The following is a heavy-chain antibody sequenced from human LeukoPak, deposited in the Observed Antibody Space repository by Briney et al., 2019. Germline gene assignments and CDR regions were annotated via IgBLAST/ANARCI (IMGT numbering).Heavy chain of an antibody. CDR1: GGSFSGYY. J-gene: IGHJ4*02. D-gene: IGHD6-6*01. Sequence: SETLSLTCAVYGGSFSGYYWSWIRQPPGKGLEWIGEINHSGSTNYNPSLKSRVTISVDTSKNQFSLKLSSVTAADTAVYYCVAARHHTIVYWGQGTLVTVSS. CDR2: INHSGST. V-gene: IGHV4-34*01. CDR3: VAARHHTIVY.